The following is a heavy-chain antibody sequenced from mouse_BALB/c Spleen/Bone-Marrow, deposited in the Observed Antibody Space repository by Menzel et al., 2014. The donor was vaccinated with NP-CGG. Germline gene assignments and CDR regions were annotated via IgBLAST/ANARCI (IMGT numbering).Heavy chain of an antibody. V-gene: IGHV5-6*01. Sequence: EVKLVESGGDLVKPGGSLKLSCAAPGFTFSSYGMSWVRQTPDKRLEWVATISSGGSYTYDPDSVKGRFTISRDNAKNTLYLQMSSLKSEDTAMYYCARDGLDYWGQGTTLTVSS. D-gene: IGHD3-1*01. CDR1: GFTFSSYG. J-gene: IGHJ2*01. CDR3: ARDGLDY. CDR2: ISSGGSYT.